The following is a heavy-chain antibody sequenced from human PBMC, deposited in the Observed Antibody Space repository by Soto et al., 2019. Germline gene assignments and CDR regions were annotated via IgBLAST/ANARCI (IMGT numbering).Heavy chain of an antibody. CDR2: VNPILSMS. J-gene: IGHJ4*02. CDR3: ATTSGSGYRAFDY. Sequence: QVQLVQSGAEVKRPGSSVKVSCKASGDTFSFYSINWVRQAPGLGLEWMGRVNPILSMSNYAQRFQGRATTASYKSTSTAYMDLGGLRSEDTAMHYCATTSGSGYRAFDYWGQGALVTVSS. CDR1: GDTFSFYS. V-gene: IGHV1-69*04. D-gene: IGHD3-10*01.